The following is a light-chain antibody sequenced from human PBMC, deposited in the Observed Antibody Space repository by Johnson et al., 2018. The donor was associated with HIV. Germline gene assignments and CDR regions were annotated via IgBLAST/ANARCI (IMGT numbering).Light chain of an antibody. CDR3: ATWDTSLSVGGV. V-gene: IGLV1-51*02. Sequence: QSVLTQPPSVSAAPGQKVTISCSGSSSNIGNNYVSWYQQLPGTAPKLLIYENNKRPSGSPDRFSGSKSGTSATLGITGLQTGDEADYYCATWDTSLSVGGVLGTGTKVTVL. J-gene: IGLJ1*01. CDR2: ENN. CDR1: SSNIGNNY.